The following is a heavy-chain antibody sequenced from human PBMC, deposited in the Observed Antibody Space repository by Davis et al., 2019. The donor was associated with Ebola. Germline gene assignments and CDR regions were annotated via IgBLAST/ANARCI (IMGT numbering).Heavy chain of an antibody. CDR1: GGSIASDDYS. D-gene: IGHD3-22*01. J-gene: IGHJ6*02. CDR2: IYHSGLT. Sequence: SETLSLTCTVSGGSIASDDYSWSWVRQAPGKGLEWIVYIYHSGLTNPTPSLKSRVTISMDTSKNQFFLKLKSMTAADTAVYYCAREQTYYDSDGYLHGYGMDVWGQGTTVTVSS. V-gene: IGHV4-30-4*01. CDR3: AREQTYYDSDGYLHGYGMDV.